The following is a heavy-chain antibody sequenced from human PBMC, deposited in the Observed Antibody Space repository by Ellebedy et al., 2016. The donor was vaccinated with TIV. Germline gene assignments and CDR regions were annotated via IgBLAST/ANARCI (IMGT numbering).Heavy chain of an antibody. V-gene: IGHV2-5*01. CDR3: AHSGFGIAAAALVY. J-gene: IGHJ4*02. Sequence: TLSLXXTVSGGSISSYYWSWIRQPPGKALEWLALIYWNDDKRYSPSLKSRLTITKDTPKNQVVLTMTNMDPVDTATYYCAHSGFGIAAAALVYWGQGTLVTVSS. CDR1: GGSISSYYW. CDR2: IYWNDDK. D-gene: IGHD6-13*01.